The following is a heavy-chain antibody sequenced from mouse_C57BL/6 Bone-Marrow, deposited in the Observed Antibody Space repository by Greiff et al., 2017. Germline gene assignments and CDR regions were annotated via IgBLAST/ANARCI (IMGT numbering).Heavy chain of an antibody. CDR3: ARSYGSSDDWYFDV. D-gene: IGHD1-1*01. J-gene: IGHJ1*03. Sequence: VQLQESGPELVKPGASVKISCKASGYAFSSSWMNWVKQRPGKGLEWIGRIYPGDGDTNYNGKFKGKATLTADKSSSTAYMQLSSLTSEDSAVYFCARSYGSSDDWYFDVWGTGTTVTVSS. CDR1: GYAFSSSW. CDR2: IYPGDGDT. V-gene: IGHV1-82*01.